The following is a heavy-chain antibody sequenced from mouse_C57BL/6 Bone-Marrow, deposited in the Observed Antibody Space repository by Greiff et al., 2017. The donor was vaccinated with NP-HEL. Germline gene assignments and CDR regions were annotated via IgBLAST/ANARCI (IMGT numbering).Heavy chain of an antibody. D-gene: IGHD1-1*01. CDR3: ARLGTVVATGDY. J-gene: IGHJ2*01. V-gene: IGHV5-9*01. CDR1: GFTFSSYT. CDR2: ISGGGGNT. Sequence: EVMLVESGGGLVKPGGSLKLSCAASGFTFSSYTMSWVRQTPEKRLEWVATISGGGGNTYYPDSVKGRFTISRDNAKNTLYLQMSSLRSEDTALYYCARLGTVVATGDYWGQGTTLTVSS.